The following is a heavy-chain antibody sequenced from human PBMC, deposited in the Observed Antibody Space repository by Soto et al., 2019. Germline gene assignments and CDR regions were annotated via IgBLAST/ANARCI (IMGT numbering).Heavy chain of an antibody. CDR2: ISGSGGST. CDR3: ANCRGGPAFGCGWFDP. CDR1: GFPFSTYS. J-gene: IGHJ5*02. V-gene: IGHV3-23*01. D-gene: IGHD3-16*01. Sequence: EVQLLESGGGLVQPGGSLRLSCAASGFPFSTYSMSWVRQAPGKGLECVSSISGSGGSTNYADSVKGRFTISRDNSKNTLYLQMSSLGDEDAAVYYCANCRGGPAFGCGWFDPWGLGTQVTVSS.